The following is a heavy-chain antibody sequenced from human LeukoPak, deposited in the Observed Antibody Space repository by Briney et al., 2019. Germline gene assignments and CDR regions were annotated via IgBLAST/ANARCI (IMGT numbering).Heavy chain of an antibody. Sequence: PGGSLRLSCAASGFTFSNFGMHWGPQAPGKGLEGVALISYDGGNRYYGDSVKGRFTISRDNSKNHLDQQMNSRRAEDIVLYYCAIDISWSYDILTGYKSNYFDHWGRGTLVTVSS. CDR1: GFTFSNFG. J-gene: IGHJ4*02. CDR2: ISYDGGNR. CDR3: AIDISWSYDILTGYKSNYFDH. V-gene: IGHV3-30*03. D-gene: IGHD3-9*01.